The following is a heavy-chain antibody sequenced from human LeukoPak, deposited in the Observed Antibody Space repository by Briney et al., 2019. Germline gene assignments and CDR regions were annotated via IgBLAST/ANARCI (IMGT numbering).Heavy chain of an antibody. CDR2: ISTYDGDT. V-gene: IGHV1-18*01. J-gene: IGHJ4*02. CDR1: GYSFTKYG. Sequence: GASVKVSCKASGYSFTKYGITWVRQAPGQGLEWMRWISTYDGDTHYAQNLQGRFTMTTDTSTSTAYMELRSLRSDDTAVYYCAREGAAQGVYFDYWGQGTLVTVSS. CDR3: AREGAAQGVYFDY. D-gene: IGHD6-25*01.